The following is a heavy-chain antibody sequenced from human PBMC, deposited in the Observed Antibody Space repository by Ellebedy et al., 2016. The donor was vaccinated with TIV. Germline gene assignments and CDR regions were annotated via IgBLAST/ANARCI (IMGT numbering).Heavy chain of an antibody. D-gene: IGHD3-3*01. CDR3: ATREWQDPMDV. V-gene: IGHV1-3*04. CDR1: GHTFTSYG. CDR2: INTGNGNT. J-gene: IGHJ6*02. Sequence: ASVKVSXXASGHTFTSYGIHWVRQAPGQRLEWMGWINTGNGNTKYSQKLQGRVSITRDTSASTAYMELRSLMSEDTAVYYCATREWQDPMDVWGQGTTVTVSS.